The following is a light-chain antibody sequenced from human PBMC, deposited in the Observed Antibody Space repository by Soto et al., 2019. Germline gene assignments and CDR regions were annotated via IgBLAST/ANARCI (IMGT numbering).Light chain of an antibody. CDR2: GTS. CDR1: QSIDSTH. CDR3: QQYNNWPRT. Sequence: IVLTQSPGILSLSPGERATLSCRASQSIDSTHSTWYQQKPGQAPRLLIYGTSNRATGIPDRFKGSGSGTEFTLTVSSLQSEDFAVYYCQQYNNWPRTFGQGTNVDIK. V-gene: IGKV3D-15*01. J-gene: IGKJ1*01.